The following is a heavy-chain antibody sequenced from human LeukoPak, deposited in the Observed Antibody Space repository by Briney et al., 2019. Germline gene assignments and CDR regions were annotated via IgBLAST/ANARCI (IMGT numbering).Heavy chain of an antibody. V-gene: IGHV3-30*03. J-gene: IGHJ4*02. CDR3: ARSGGWAGNKDY. CDR1: GFTFSSYG. CDR2: ISYDGSNK. D-gene: IGHD2-15*01. Sequence: PGGSLRLSCAASGFTFSSYGMHWVRQAPGKGLEWVAVISYDGSNKCYADSVKGRFTISRDNAKNSLYLQMNSLRAEDTAVYYCARSGGWAGNKDYWGQGTLVTVSS.